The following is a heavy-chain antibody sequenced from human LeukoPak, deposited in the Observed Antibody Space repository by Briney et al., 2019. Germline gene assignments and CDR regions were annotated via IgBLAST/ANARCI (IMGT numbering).Heavy chain of an antibody. V-gene: IGHV4-31*03. D-gene: IGHD4-23*01. CDR1: GGSISSGGYY. Sequence: SETLSLTCTVSGGSISSGGYYWSWIRQHPGKGLEWIGYIYYGGSTYYNPSLKSRVTISVDTSKNQFSLKLSSVTAADTAVYYCARETTVAVNYGMDVWGQGTTVTVSS. CDR3: ARETTVAVNYGMDV. J-gene: IGHJ6*02. CDR2: IYYGGST.